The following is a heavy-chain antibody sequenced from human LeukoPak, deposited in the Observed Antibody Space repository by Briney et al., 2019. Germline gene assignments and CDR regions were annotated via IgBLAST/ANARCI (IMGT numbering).Heavy chain of an antibody. CDR1: GYTFTSYY. J-gene: IGHJ4*02. CDR3: ARVIAVAGSFDY. CDR2: INPSGGST. V-gene: IGHV1-46*01. D-gene: IGHD6-19*01. Sequence: ASVKASCKASGYTFTSYYMHWVRQAPGQGLEWMGIINPSGGSTSYAQKFQGRVTMTRDTSTSTVYMELSSLRSEATAVYYCARVIAVAGSFDYWGQGTLVTVSS.